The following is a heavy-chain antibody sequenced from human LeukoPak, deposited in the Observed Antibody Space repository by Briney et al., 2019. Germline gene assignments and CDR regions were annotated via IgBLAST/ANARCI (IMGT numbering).Heavy chain of an antibody. J-gene: IGHJ5*02. CDR1: GYTFTQYY. V-gene: IGHV1-2*02. CDR2: INLNSGDT. CDR3: ARSYFDVLTNYYMWLAP. Sequence: ASVKVSCKASGYTFTQYYIHWVRQAPGQGLEGMGLINLNSGDTYYAQNFQDRVTMTRDTSISTAYLELSSLRSDDTAVFYCARSYFDVLTNYYMWLAPWGQGTLVTVSS. D-gene: IGHD3-9*01.